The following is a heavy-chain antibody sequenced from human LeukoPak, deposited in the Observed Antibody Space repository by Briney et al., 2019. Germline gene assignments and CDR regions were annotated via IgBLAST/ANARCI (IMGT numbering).Heavy chain of an antibody. CDR1: GFIFRSYA. D-gene: IGHD3-3*01. J-gene: IGHJ4*02. CDR2: ITANGDST. CDR3: ATFGVIVRNNYLDY. V-gene: IGHV3-23*01. Sequence: PGGSLRLSCVFSGFIFRSYAVTWVRQAPGKGLDWVSSITANGDSTYYADSVKGRFTISRDNSKNTLYLQMSSLRAEDTAVYYCATFGVIVRNNYLDYWGQGALVAVSS.